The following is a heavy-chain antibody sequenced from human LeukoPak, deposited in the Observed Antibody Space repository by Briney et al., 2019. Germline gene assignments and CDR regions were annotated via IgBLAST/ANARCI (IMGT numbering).Heavy chain of an antibody. J-gene: IGHJ3*02. CDR2: INHSGST. Sequence: SETLSLTCAVYGGSFSGYYWSWIRQPPGKGLEWIGEINHSGSTNYNPSLKSRVTISVDTSKNQFSLKLSSVTAADTAVYYCASMGIAAAGYAFDIWGQGTMVTVSS. D-gene: IGHD6-13*01. V-gene: IGHV4-34*01. CDR3: ASMGIAAAGYAFDI. CDR1: GGSFSGYY.